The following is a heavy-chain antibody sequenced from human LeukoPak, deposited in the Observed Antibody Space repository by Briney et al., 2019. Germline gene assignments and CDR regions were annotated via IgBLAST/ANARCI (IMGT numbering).Heavy chain of an antibody. D-gene: IGHD1-26*01. Sequence: ASVKVSCKASGYTFTSYGISWVRQAPGQGLEWMGWISAYNGNTNYAQKLQGRVTMTTDTSTSTAYMELRSLRSDDTAVYYCARVGGIVGVTTPSGDWGQGTLVTVSS. V-gene: IGHV1-18*01. J-gene: IGHJ4*02. CDR3: ARVGGIVGVTTPSGD. CDR1: GYTFTSYG. CDR2: ISAYNGNT.